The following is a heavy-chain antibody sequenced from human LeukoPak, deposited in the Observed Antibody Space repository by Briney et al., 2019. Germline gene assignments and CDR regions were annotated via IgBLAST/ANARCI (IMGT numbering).Heavy chain of an antibody. CDR2: LRGGDR. D-gene: IGHD4-17*01. J-gene: IGHJ4*02. V-gene: IGHV3-23*01. CDR3: ARRAGEYSHPYDY. Sequence: GGSLRLSCVASGFTFTSDAMSWVRQAPGKGLEWVSALRGGDRHYAGSVKGRFTISGDNSKNTLYLQMNSLRAEDTAVYFCARRAGEYSHPYDYWGQGTLVTVSS. CDR1: GFTFTSDA.